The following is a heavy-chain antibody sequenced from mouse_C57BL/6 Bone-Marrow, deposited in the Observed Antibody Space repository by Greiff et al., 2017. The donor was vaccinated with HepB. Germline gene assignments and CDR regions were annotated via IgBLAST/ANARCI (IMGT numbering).Heavy chain of an antibody. CDR1: GFNIKNTY. D-gene: IGHD1-1*01. V-gene: IGHV14-3*01. CDR2: IDPANGNT. Sequence: EVKLQESVAELVRPGASVKLSCTASGFNIKNTYMHWVNQRPEQGLEWIGRIDPANGNTKYAPKFQGKDTITADTSSNTAYLQLSSLTSEDTAIYYYARGITAVVAPPSWGQGTLVTVSA. CDR3: ARGITAVVAPPS. J-gene: IGHJ3*01.